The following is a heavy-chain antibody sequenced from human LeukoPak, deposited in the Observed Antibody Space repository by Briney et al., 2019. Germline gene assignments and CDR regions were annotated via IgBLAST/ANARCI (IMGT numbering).Heavy chain of an antibody. Sequence: PGGSLRLSCVVSGFTFSSYWMTWVRQAPGKGLEWLANIKEDGSIQYYLDSVRGRFTISRDNAKTSVYLQLNRLRGDDTAVYYCARDVWTGVAVSDYWGQGTLVTVSS. CDR3: ARDVWTGVAVSDY. J-gene: IGHJ4*02. CDR1: GFTFSSYW. V-gene: IGHV3-7*01. D-gene: IGHD6-19*01. CDR2: IKEDGSIQ.